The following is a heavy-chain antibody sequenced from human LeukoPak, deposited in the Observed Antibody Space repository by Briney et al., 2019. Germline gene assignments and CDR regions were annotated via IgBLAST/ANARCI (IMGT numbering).Heavy chain of an antibody. CDR1: GFTFSSYS. J-gene: IGHJ4*02. CDR2: ISSSSSYI. D-gene: IGHD3-9*01. CDR3: AKALYYDILTGYYNDY. V-gene: IGHV3-21*04. Sequence: GGSLRLSCAASGFTFSSYSMNWVRQAPGKGLELVSSISSSSSYIYYADSVKGRFTISRDNAENSLYLQMNSLRAEDTAVYYCAKALYYDILTGYYNDYWGQGTLVTVSS.